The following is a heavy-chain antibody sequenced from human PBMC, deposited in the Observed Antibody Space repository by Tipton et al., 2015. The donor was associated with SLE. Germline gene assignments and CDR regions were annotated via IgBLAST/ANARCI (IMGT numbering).Heavy chain of an antibody. V-gene: IGHV3-21*01. CDR2: ISSSSYI. Sequence: SLRLSCAASGFTFSSYSMNWVRQAPGKGLEWVSSISSSSYIYYADSVKGRFTISRDNAKNSLYLQMNSLRAEDTAVYYCARRRVPAALYGMDVWGQGTTVTVSS. D-gene: IGHD2-2*01. CDR3: ARRRVPAALYGMDV. CDR1: GFTFSSYS. J-gene: IGHJ6*02.